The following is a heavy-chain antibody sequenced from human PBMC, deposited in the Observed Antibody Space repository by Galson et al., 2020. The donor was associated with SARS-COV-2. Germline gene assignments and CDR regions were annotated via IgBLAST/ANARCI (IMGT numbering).Heavy chain of an antibody. V-gene: IGHV3-64*04. CDR1: GFTVSSYA. J-gene: IGHJ4*02. CDR3: VIIGVAAPGIDC. Sequence: GESLKISCLVSGFTVSSYAIHWVRQAPGKGLQYVSVISRNGDETYYADSVKGRFTISRDNSKNTLYLQMNSLRPEDTAVYYCVIIGVAAPGIDCWGQGALVTVSS. D-gene: IGHD6-13*01. CDR2: ISRNGDET.